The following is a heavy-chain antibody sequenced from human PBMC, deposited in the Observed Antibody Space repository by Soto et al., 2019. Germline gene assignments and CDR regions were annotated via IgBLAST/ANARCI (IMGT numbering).Heavy chain of an antibody. CDR1: GFNFSSYA. V-gene: IGHV3-23*01. CDR2: ISGSGGST. CDR3: AKHYYDSSGYYYRAYYFDY. Sequence: GGSLRLSCAASGFNFSSYAMSWVRQAPGKGLEWVSAISGSGGSTYYADSVKGRFTISRDNSKNTLYLQMNSLRAEDTAVYYCAKHYYDSSGYYYRAYYFDYWGQGTLVTVSS. J-gene: IGHJ4*02. D-gene: IGHD3-22*01.